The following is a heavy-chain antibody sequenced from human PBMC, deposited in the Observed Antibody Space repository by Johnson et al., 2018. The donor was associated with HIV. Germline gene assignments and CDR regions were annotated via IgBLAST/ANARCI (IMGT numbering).Heavy chain of an antibody. D-gene: IGHD1-14*01. J-gene: IGHJ3*02. CDR1: GFTVSSNY. V-gene: IGHV3-66*01. CDR3: AKGGSLTQDAPFDI. CDR2: IYSGGSI. Sequence: VQLVESGGGLVQPGGSLRLSCAASGFTVSSNYMSWVRQAPGKGLEWVSVIYSGGSIYYADSVKGRFSISRDNSKNTLYLQMNSLRAEDTAVYYCAKGGSLTQDAPFDIWGQGTMVTVSS.